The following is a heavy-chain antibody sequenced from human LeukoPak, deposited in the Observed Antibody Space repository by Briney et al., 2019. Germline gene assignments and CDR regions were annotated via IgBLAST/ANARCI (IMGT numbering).Heavy chain of an antibody. CDR3: AREVGATAFDP. V-gene: IGHV1-18*04. D-gene: IGHD1-26*01. CDR2: ISAYNGNT. CDR1: GYTFTGYY. J-gene: IGHJ5*02. Sequence: ASVKVSCKASGYTFTGYYMHWVRQAPGQGLEWMGWISAYNGNTNYAQKLQGRVTMTTDTSTSTAYMELRSLRSDDTAVYYCAREVGATAFDPWGQGTLVTVSS.